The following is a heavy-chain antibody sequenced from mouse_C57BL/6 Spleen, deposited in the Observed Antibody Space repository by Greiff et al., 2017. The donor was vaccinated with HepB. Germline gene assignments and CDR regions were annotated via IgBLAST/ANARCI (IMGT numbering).Heavy chain of an antibody. J-gene: IGHJ4*01. CDR3: ATTYGNYDAMDY. CDR1: GFTFSDYG. V-gene: IGHV5-17*01. Sequence: EVQVVESGGGLVKPGGSLKLSCAASGFTFSDYGMHWVRQAPEKGLEWVAYISSGSSTIYYADTVKGRFTISRDNAKNTLFLQMTILRSEDTAMYYCATTYGNYDAMDYWGQGTSVTVSS. D-gene: IGHD2-1*01. CDR2: ISSGSSTI.